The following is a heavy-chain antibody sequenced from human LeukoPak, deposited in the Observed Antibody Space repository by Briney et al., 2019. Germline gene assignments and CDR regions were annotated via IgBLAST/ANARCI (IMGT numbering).Heavy chain of an antibody. V-gene: IGHV4-34*01. J-gene: IGHJ4*02. CDR3: ARRRGDFWSGYYRGSSYYFDY. CDR1: GGSFSGYY. D-gene: IGHD3-3*01. Sequence: SETLSLTCAVYGGSFSGYYWSWIRQPPGKGLEWIGEINHSASTNYNPSLKSRVTISVDTSKNQFSLKLSSVTAADTAVYYCARRRGDFWSGYYRGSSYYFDYWGQGTLVTVSS. CDR2: INHSAST.